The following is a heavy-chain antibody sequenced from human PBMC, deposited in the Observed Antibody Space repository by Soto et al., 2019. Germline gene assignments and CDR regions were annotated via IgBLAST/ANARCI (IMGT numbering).Heavy chain of an antibody. D-gene: IGHD3-10*01. CDR3: ARDFDGDGRLWFGEYYYYYYYGMYV. J-gene: IGHJ6*02. CDR2: ISSSSSYI. CDR1: GFTFSSYS. Sequence: PGGSLRLSCAASGFTFSSYSMNWVRQAPGKGLEWVSSISSSSSYIYYADSVKGRFTISRDNAKNSLYLQMNSLRAEDTAVYYCARDFDGDGRLWFGEYYYYYYYGMYVWGQGTTVTVSS. V-gene: IGHV3-21*01.